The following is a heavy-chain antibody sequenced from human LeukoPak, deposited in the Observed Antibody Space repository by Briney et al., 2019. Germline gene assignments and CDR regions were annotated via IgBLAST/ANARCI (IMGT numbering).Heavy chain of an antibody. CDR3: VYGMDV. CDR1: GYTFTSYG. V-gene: IGHV1-18*01. CDR2: ISAYNGNT. J-gene: IGHJ6*02. Sequence: GASVKVSCKASGYTFTSYGISWVRQAPGQGLEWMGWISAYNGNTNYAQKFQGRVTITADESTSTAYMELSSLRSEDTAVYYCVYGMDVWSQGTTVTVSS.